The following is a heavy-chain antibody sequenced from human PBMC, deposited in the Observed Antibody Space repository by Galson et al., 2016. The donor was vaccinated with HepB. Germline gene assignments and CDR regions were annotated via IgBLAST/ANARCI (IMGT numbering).Heavy chain of an antibody. CDR2: IVPALGVS. Sequence: SVKVSCKASGGTFGPHTVGWVRQAPGQGLEWVGGIVPALGVSNSAQTLQDMVKFAADESTATVFMELARLKSEDTAVYYCARVTGGDWWYFDLWGQGTQVLVS. CDR3: ARVTGGDWWYFDL. CDR1: GGTFGPHT. D-gene: IGHD2-21*02. J-gene: IGHJ2*01. V-gene: IGHV1-69*13.